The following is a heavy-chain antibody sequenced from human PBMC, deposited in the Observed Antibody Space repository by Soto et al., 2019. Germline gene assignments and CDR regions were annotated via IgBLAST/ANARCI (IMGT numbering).Heavy chain of an antibody. D-gene: IGHD3-22*01. Sequence: QLQLQESGPGLVKPSETLSLSCSVSGDSIRNRNYYWAWIRQPPGKGLEWIVSRYDDASTLYNPSHKRRVTISIATSKKQLSLKVTSVTAADTAVYYCARGIYLGPSGYYLEFWGQGTLVTVSS. CDR3: ARGIYLGPSGYYLEF. J-gene: IGHJ4*02. V-gene: IGHV4-39*01. CDR1: GDSIRNRNYY. CDR2: RYDDAST.